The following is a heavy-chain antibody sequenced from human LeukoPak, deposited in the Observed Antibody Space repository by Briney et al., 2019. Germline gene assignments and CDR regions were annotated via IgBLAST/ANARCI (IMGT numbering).Heavy chain of an antibody. CDR2: IYYSGST. D-gene: IGHD3-3*01. CDR1: GGSISSYY. CDR3: ADFWSGYYSGGY. V-gene: IGHV4-59*08. J-gene: IGHJ4*02. Sequence: AETLSLTCTVSGGSISSYYWSWLRQPPGKGLEWIGYIYYSGSTNYNPSLKSRVTISVDTSKNQFSLKLSSVTAADTAVYYCADFWSGYYSGGYWGQGTLVTVSS.